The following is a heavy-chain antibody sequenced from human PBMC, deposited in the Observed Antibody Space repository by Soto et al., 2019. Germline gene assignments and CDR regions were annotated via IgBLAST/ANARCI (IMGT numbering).Heavy chain of an antibody. CDR2: ISSYNGNT. CDR3: ARGPRYCSTTTCFSGVTWFDP. V-gene: IGHV1-18*04. CDR1: GYTFTSYG. Sequence: ASVKGSCKASGYTFTSYGISWVRQDPGQGLEWMGWISSYNGNTNYAQKVQGRVTLTTDTSTSTTYMELRSLRSDDTAVYYCARGPRYCSTTTCFSGVTWFDPWGQGTLVTVSS. J-gene: IGHJ5*02. D-gene: IGHD2-2*01.